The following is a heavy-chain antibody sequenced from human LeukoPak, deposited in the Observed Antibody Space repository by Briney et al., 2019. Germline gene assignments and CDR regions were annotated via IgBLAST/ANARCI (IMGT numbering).Heavy chain of an antibody. Sequence: TGGSLRLSCAASGFTFSSYSMNWVRQAPGKGLEWVSYISSSSSTIYYADSVKGRFTISRDNAKNSLYLQMNSLRAEDTAVYYCARAHPPGTWGQGTLVTVSS. CDR3: ARAHPPGT. J-gene: IGHJ5*02. D-gene: IGHD6-13*01. CDR1: GFTFSSYS. CDR2: ISSSSSTI. V-gene: IGHV3-48*01.